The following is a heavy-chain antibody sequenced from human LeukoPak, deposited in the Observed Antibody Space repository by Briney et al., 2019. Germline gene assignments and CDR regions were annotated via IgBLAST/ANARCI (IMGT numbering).Heavy chain of an antibody. CDR1: GFTFSSYW. Sequence: SGGSLRLSCAASGFTFSSYWMSWVRQAPGKGLEWVSNIKEDGSEKYYVDSVKGRFTISRDNAKNSLYLQMNSLRAEDTAVYYCAREITWEIPPIWGQGTMVTVSS. D-gene: IGHD1-26*01. J-gene: IGHJ3*02. CDR3: AREITWEIPPI. V-gene: IGHV3-7*01. CDR2: IKEDGSEK.